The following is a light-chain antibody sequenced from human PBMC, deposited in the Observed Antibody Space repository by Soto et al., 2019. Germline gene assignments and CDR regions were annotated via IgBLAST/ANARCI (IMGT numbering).Light chain of an antibody. Sequence: EIVMTQSPATLSVSPGERATLSCRASQSVNSNLAWYQQKPGQAPRLLIYGASTRATGIPARFSGSGSGTEFTLTISSLQSEDFAFYYCQQYNNWPPEITFGQGTRLDIK. CDR1: QSVNSN. CDR3: QQYNNWPPEIT. V-gene: IGKV3-15*01. J-gene: IGKJ5*01. CDR2: GAS.